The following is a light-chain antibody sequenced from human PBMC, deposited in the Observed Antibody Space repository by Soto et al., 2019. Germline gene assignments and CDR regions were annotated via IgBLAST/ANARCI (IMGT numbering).Light chain of an antibody. CDR2: GAS. J-gene: IGKJ4*01. Sequence: EIVMTQSPATLSVSPGERATLSCRASQSVSSNLAWYQQKPGQAPRLLIYGASTRATGIPARFSGSGSGTEFTLTISSLEPEDLAVYYCHYYGSSPLTFGGGTKVDIK. CDR1: QSVSSN. V-gene: IGKV3-15*01. CDR3: HYYGSSPLT.